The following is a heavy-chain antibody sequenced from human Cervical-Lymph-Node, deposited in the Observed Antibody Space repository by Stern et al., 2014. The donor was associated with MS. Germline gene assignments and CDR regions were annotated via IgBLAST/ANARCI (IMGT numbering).Heavy chain of an antibody. Sequence: QVQLVESGAEVKKPGSSVKVSCKASGGTFSSYAINWVRQAPGQGLEWMGGIIPIFGTTNYAQKFQGRVTITADESTSTAYMELSSLRSEDTAVYYCANSDAVTYGMDVWGQGTTVTVSS. CDR2: IIPIFGTT. J-gene: IGHJ6*02. V-gene: IGHV1-69*01. CDR3: ANSDAVTYGMDV. D-gene: IGHD1-26*01. CDR1: GGTFSSYA.